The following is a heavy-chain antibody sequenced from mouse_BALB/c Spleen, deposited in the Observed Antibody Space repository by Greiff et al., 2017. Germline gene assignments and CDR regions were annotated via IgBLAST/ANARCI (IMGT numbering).Heavy chain of an antibody. Sequence: EVQLQQSGPELVKPGASVKMSCKASGYTFTSYVMHWVKQKPGQGLEWIGYINPYNDGTKYNEKFKGKATLTSDKSSSTAYMELSSLTSEDSAVYYCARAYYDYDWYFDVWGAGTTVTVSS. D-gene: IGHD2-4*01. CDR3: ARAYYDYDWYFDV. CDR2: INPYNDGT. CDR1: GYTFTSYV. V-gene: IGHV1-14*01. J-gene: IGHJ1*01.